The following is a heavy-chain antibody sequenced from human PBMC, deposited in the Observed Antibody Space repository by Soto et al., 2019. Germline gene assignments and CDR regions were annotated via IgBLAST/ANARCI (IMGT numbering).Heavy chain of an antibody. Sequence: GGSLRLSCAASGFTFSRNTMNWVRQAPGKGLEWVASITSSGSYVYYADSVKGRFSASRDNAKNSLSLQMDSLRPDDTAIYFCVKDEGIEAMDVWGQGTTVTVSS. V-gene: IGHV3-21*01. CDR2: ITSSGSYV. D-gene: IGHD3-3*02. CDR3: VKDEGIEAMDV. J-gene: IGHJ6*02. CDR1: GFTFSRNT.